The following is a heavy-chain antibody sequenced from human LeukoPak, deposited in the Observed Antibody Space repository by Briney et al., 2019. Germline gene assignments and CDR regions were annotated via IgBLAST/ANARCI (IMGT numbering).Heavy chain of an antibody. J-gene: IGHJ4*02. CDR1: GFTFSSYG. CDR2: ISYDGSNK. D-gene: IGHD3-3*01. Sequence: GGSLRLSCAASGFTFSSYGMHWVRQAPGKELEWVAVISYDGSNKYYADSVKGRFTISRDNSKNTLYLQMNSLRAEDTAVYYCAKVVHYDFWSGNDYWGQGTLVTVSS. V-gene: IGHV3-30*18. CDR3: AKVVHYDFWSGNDY.